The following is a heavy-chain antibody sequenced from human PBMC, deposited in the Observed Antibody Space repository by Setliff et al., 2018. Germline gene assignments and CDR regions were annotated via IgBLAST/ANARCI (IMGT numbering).Heavy chain of an antibody. Sequence: SETLSLTCTVSGGSISSGGYYWSWIRQHPGMGLEWIGYIYYSGSTYHNPSLKTLVTISVDTSKNRFSLKLSSVTAADTAVYYCARCSGSYDAFDIWGQGTMGTVSS. CDR1: GGSISSGGYY. CDR2: IYYSGST. J-gene: IGHJ3*02. V-gene: IGHV4-31*01. CDR3: ARCSGSYDAFDI. D-gene: IGHD1-26*01.